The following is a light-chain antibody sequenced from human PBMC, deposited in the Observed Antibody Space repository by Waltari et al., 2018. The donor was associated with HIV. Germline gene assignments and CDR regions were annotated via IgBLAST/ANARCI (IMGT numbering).Light chain of an antibody. CDR3: QQYGGSPLT. CDR1: QSISSNY. J-gene: IGKJ4*01. CDR2: GAS. Sequence: EIVLTQSPGTLYLSPGERAILSCRASQSISSNYLAWYQQKPGRAPNLLIYGASSRATGIPDRFSGSGSVTDFTLTISRLEPEYFAVYYCQQYGGSPLTFGGGTQVETK. V-gene: IGKV3-20*01.